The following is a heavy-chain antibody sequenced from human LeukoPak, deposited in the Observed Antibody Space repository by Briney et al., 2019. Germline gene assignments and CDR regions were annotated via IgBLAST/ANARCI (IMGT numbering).Heavy chain of an antibody. D-gene: IGHD2-21*02. CDR2: IYYSGST. Sequence: SETLSLTCTVSGGSISSSSYYWGWIRQPPGKGLEWIGSIYYSGSTYYNPSLKSRVTISVDTSKNQFSLKLSSVTAADTAVYYCASDPYCGGDCYPPSYFDYWGQGTLVTVSS. CDR1: GGSISSSSYY. V-gene: IGHV4-39*07. CDR3: ASDPYCGGDCYPPSYFDY. J-gene: IGHJ4*02.